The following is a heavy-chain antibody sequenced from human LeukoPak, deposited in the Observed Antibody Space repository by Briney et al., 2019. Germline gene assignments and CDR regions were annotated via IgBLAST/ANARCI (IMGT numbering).Heavy chain of an antibody. V-gene: IGHV3-53*01. CDR1: GFTVSSNY. J-gene: IGHJ3*02. Sequence: PGGSLRLSCAASGFTVSSNYMSWVRQAPGKGLEWVSLIYSGGSTYYAHSVKGRFTISRDNSRNTLYLQMNSLRADDTAVYYCAREGVAAAGTEGAFDIWGQGTMVTVSS. CDR2: IYSGGST. CDR3: AREGVAAAGTEGAFDI. D-gene: IGHD6-13*01.